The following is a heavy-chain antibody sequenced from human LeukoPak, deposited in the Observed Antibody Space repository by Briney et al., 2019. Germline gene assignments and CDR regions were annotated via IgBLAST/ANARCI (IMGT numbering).Heavy chain of an antibody. D-gene: IGHD2-2*01. J-gene: IGHJ4*02. Sequence: KASETLSPTCAVYGGSFSGYYWSWIRQPPGKGLEWIGEINHSGSTNYNPSLKSRVTISVDTSKNQFSLKLSSVTAADTAVYYCARGGRIRYCSSTSCLKKGDYFDYWGQGTLVTVSS. CDR1: GGSFSGYY. V-gene: IGHV4-34*01. CDR2: INHSGST. CDR3: ARGGRIRYCSSTSCLKKGDYFDY.